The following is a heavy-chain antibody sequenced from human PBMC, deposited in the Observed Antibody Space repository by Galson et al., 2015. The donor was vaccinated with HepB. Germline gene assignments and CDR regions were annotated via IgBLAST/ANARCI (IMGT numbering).Heavy chain of an antibody. Sequence: SVKVSCKAPGGTFSSYAISWVRQAPGQGLEWMGRIIPILGIANYAQKFQGRVTITADKSTSTAYMELSSLRSEDTAVYYCARVYIAAAGNPAYFDYWGQGTLVTVSS. CDR3: ARVYIAAAGNPAYFDY. V-gene: IGHV1-69*04. CDR2: IIPILGIA. D-gene: IGHD6-13*01. CDR1: GGTFSSYA. J-gene: IGHJ4*02.